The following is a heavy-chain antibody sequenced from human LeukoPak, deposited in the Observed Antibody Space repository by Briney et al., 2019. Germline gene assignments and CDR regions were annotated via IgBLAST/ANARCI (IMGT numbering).Heavy chain of an antibody. CDR3: ARTLTHYYDSSGYRILAY. CDR1: GFTFDDYA. D-gene: IGHD3-22*01. V-gene: IGHV3-9*01. Sequence: GGSLRLSCGASGFTFDDYAMHWVRQAPGKGLEWVSGINWKSGDTGYADSVKGRFTISRDNAEKSLYLEMNSLRAEDTAVYYCARTLTHYYDSSGYRILAYWGQGTLVTVSS. J-gene: IGHJ4*02. CDR2: INWKSGDT.